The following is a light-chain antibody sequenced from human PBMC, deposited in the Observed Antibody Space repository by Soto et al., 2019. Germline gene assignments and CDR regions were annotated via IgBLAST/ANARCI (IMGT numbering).Light chain of an antibody. Sequence: QSALTQPASVSGSPGQSISISCTGTSSDVGSYYLVSWYQQHPGKAPKLMIYEGSKRPSGVSTRFTGSKSGNTASLTISGLRADDEADYYCCSYAGSSTYVFGGGTKLTVL. CDR1: SSDVGSYYL. CDR3: CSYAGSSTYV. J-gene: IGLJ1*01. V-gene: IGLV2-23*01. CDR2: EGS.